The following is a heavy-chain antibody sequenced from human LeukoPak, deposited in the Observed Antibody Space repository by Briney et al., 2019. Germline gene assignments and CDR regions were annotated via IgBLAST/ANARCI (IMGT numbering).Heavy chain of an antibody. J-gene: IGHJ4*02. D-gene: IGHD3-9*01. CDR2: IYYSGST. Sequence: PSETLSLTCTVSGGSISSSSYYWGWIRQPPGKGLEWIGSIYYSGSTYYNPSLKSRVTISVDTSKNQFSLKLSSVTAADTAVYYCARHTDPLYYDILTGYYNRGYYFDYWGQGTLATVSS. V-gene: IGHV4-39*01. CDR1: GGSISSSSYY. CDR3: ARHTDPLYYDILTGYYNRGYYFDY.